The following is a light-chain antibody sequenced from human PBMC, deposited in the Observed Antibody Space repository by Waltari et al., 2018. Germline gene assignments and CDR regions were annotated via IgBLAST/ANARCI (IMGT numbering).Light chain of an antibody. J-gene: IGKJ2*01. CDR3: QQLNSYPYT. Sequence: DIQLTQSPSFLSASAGDRVTITCRASQGIRSYLAWYQQKPGKAPKLLIYAASTLQSGVPSRFSGSGSGTEFTLTISRLQPEDFATYYCQQLNSYPYTFGQGTKLEIK. V-gene: IGKV1-9*01. CDR2: AAS. CDR1: QGIRSY.